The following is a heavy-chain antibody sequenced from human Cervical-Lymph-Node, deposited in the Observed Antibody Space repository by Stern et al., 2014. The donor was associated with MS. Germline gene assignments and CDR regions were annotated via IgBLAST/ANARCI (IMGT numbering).Heavy chain of an antibody. CDR3: ARERQQYCNSEGCSYWYFDL. D-gene: IGHD2/OR15-2a*01. Sequence: QVQLQESGPGLVKPSGTLSLTCAVSGGSVSSTNWWSWVRQSPGKGLEWIGNIYHSGASTYRPSLRSRVSISLDTSKNHFSLPLTSVTAADTAVYYCARERQQYCNSEGCSYWYFDLWGRGTLVTVSS. CDR2: IYHSGAS. J-gene: IGHJ2*01. CDR1: GGSVSSTNW. V-gene: IGHV4-4*02.